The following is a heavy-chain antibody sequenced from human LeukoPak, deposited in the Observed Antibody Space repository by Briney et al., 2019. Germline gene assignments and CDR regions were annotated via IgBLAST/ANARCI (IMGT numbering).Heavy chain of an antibody. CDR3: AKDEVIVVVPAAMWY. D-gene: IGHD2-2*01. V-gene: IGHV3-23*01. CDR1: GFTFSSYA. CDR2: ISGSGGST. Sequence: PGGSLRLSCAASGFTFSSYAMSWVRQAPGKGLEWVSAISGSGGSTYYADSVKGRFTISRDNSKNTLYLQMNSLRAEDTAVYYRAKDEVIVVVPAAMWYWGQGTLVTVSS. J-gene: IGHJ4*02.